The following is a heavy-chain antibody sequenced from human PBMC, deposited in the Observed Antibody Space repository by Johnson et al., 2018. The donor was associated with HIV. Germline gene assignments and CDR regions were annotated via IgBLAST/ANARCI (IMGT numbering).Heavy chain of an antibody. CDR1: GFSFTNAW. D-gene: IGHD4-23*01. J-gene: IGHJ3*02. CDR3: TTDLGVVGGFDI. CDR2: IKSKTDCGTT. Sequence: MLLVESGGGRAKPGGSLRLSCAVSGFSFTNAWMSWVRQAPGKGLEWVGHIKSKTDCGTTYYAEPVKGRFTISRDDSKTTLFLQMNSLKIEDTAVYYCTTDLGVVGGFDIWGQGTMVTVSA. V-gene: IGHV3-15*01.